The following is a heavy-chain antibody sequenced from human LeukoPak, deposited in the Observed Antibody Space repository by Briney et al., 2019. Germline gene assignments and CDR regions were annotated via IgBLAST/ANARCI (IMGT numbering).Heavy chain of an antibody. V-gene: IGHV3-53*01. J-gene: IGHJ4*02. Sequence: GGSLRLSCAASGFTFSNHGMHWVRQAPGKGLEWVSVIYSGGSTYYADSVKGRFTISRDNSKNTLYLQMNSLRAEDTAVYYCARANTSGYDSPFDYWGQGTLVTVSS. CDR1: GFTFSNHG. CDR3: ARANTSGYDSPFDY. CDR2: IYSGGST. D-gene: IGHD5-12*01.